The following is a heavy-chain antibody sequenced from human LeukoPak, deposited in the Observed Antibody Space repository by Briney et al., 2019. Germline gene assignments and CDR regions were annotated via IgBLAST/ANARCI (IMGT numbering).Heavy chain of an antibody. D-gene: IGHD6-19*01. V-gene: IGHV3-53*01. Sequence: GGSLRLSWAASGFTVSSNYMNWVRQAPGKGLEWVSIIYSGGSTYYADSVKGRFTISRDNSKNTLYLQMNSLRAEDTAVYYCARDLGSGWNFDYWGQGTLVTVSS. CDR3: ARDLGSGWNFDY. CDR1: GFTVSSNY. CDR2: IYSGGST. J-gene: IGHJ4*02.